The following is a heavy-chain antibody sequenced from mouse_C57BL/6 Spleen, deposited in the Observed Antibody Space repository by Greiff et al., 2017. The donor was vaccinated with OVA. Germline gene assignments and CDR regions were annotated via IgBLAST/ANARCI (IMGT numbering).Heavy chain of an antibody. V-gene: IGHV5-9*01. J-gene: IGHJ3*01. CDR3: ARHDSSGYWFAY. Sequence: DVKLVESGGGLAKPGGSLKLSCAASGFTFSSYTMSWVRQTPEKRLEWVATISGGGGNTYYPDSVKGRFTISRDNAKNTLYLQMSSLRSEDTALYYCARHDSSGYWFAYWGQGTLVTVSA. CDR2: ISGGGGNT. CDR1: GFTFSSYT. D-gene: IGHD3-2*02.